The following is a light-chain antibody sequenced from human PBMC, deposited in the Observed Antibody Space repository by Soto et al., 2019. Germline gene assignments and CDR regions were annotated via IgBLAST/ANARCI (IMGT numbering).Light chain of an antibody. CDR2: AAS. CDR3: QQSYSTPGT. J-gene: IGKJ1*01. Sequence: DIQMTQSPSSLSASVGDRVTITCRASQSISSYLNWYRQKPGKAPKLLIYAASSLQSGVPSRFSGGGSGTDFPLTISSLQPEDFETNYCQQSYSTPGTCGKGTRGDIK. CDR1: QSISSY. V-gene: IGKV1-39*01.